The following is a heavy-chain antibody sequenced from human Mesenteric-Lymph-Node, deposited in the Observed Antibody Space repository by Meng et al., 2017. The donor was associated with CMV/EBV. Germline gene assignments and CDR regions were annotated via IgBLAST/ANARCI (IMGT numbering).Heavy chain of an antibody. CDR1: GYTFTSYA. V-gene: IGHV1-3*01. CDR3: ARNIVATNWYFDL. D-gene: IGHD5-12*01. J-gene: IGHJ2*01. CDR2: INAGNGNT. Sequence: CWASGYTFTSYAMHWVRQAPGQRLEWMGWINAGNGNTKYSQKFQGRVTITRDTSASTAYMELSSLRSEDTAVYYCARNIVATNWYFDLWGRGTLVTVSS.